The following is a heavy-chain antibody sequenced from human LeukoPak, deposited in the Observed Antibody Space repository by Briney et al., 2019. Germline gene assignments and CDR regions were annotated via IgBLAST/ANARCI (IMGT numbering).Heavy chain of an antibody. J-gene: IGHJ4*02. CDR3: ARYYGPFAPAMNYFDY. V-gene: IGHV4-34*01. Sequence: SETLSLTCAVYGGSFSGYYWSWIRQPPGKGLEWIGEINHSGSTNYNPSLKSRVTISVDTSKNQFSLKLSSVTAADTAVYYCARYYGPFAPAMNYFDYWGQGTLVTVSS. D-gene: IGHD4-17*01. CDR2: INHSGST. CDR1: GGSFSGYY.